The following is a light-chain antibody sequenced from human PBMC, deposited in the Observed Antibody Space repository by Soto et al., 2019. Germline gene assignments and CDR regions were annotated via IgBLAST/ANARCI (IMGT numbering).Light chain of an antibody. J-gene: IGKJ5*01. CDR3: QQYKNWPLIT. CDR2: DAS. V-gene: IGKV3-15*01. Sequence: EIVMTQSPATLSVSPGERATLSCRASQSVSSNLAWYQQKPGQAPRLLIYDASTRATGLPARSSGSGSGTEFTLTVSSLQSEDFAVYYCQQYKNWPLITFGQGTRLEIK. CDR1: QSVSSN.